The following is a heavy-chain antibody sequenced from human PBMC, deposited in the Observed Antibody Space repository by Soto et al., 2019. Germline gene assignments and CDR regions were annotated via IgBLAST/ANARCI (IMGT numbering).Heavy chain of an antibody. Sequence: QVQLVESGGGLVKPGGSLRLSCTASGFLFTDYYMSWIRQPPGKGLEWLAYIDGSSDYTNSADSVKGRFTISRDNAKNSVFLQMNNLRAADTAVYYCARDLRFSSTNDFDFWGRGTLVTVSS. CDR3: ARDLRFSSTNDFDF. CDR2: IDGSSDYT. J-gene: IGHJ4*02. V-gene: IGHV3-11*06. D-gene: IGHD2-8*01. CDR1: GFLFTDYY.